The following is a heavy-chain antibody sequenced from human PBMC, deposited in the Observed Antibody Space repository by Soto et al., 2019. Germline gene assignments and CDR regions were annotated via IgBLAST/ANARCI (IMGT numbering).Heavy chain of an antibody. Sequence: PSETLSLTCTVSGGSINNCYWSWIRQPPGKGLEWIGYNYYSGSTNYNPSLKSRVTISVDTSKNQFSLKLSSVTAADTAVYYCARLTSRQIPNNYRGYISVWGKGSTVPVSS. V-gene: IGHV4-59*08. J-gene: IGHJ6*04. CDR3: ARLTSRQIPNNYRGYISV. D-gene: IGHD4-4*01. CDR2: NYYSGST. CDR1: GGSINNCY.